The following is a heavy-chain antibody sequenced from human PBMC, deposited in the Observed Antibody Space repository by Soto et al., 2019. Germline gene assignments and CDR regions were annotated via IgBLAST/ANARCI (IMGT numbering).Heavy chain of an antibody. CDR2: ISIRGGDE. Sequence: QVQLVESGGGVVQPGKSLRLSCAASGFTFSSYAMHWARQAPGKGLEWVTVISIRGGDEYYAESARGRFTISRDDSKNTLYLQMDSLRVEDTAVYYCARGTIVARQHLDYWAQGTLVTVSS. CDR1: GFTFSSYA. CDR3: ARGTIVARQHLDY. J-gene: IGHJ4*02. V-gene: IGHV3-30*03. D-gene: IGHD6-6*01.